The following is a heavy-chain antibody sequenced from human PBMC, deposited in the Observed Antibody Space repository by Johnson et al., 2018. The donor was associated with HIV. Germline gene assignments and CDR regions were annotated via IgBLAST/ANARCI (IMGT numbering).Heavy chain of an antibody. CDR3: ARDNAAAGTPIGFDI. J-gene: IGHJ3*02. CDR1: GFTVSSNY. CDR2: IYSGGST. V-gene: IGHV3-53*01. D-gene: IGHD6-13*01. Sequence: VQLVESGGGLIQPGGSLRLSCAASGFTVSSNYMSWVRQAPGKGLEWVSVIYSGGSTYYADSVKGRFTISRDNSKNTLYLQMNSLRAEDTAVYYCARDNAAAGTPIGFDIWGQGTMVTVSS.